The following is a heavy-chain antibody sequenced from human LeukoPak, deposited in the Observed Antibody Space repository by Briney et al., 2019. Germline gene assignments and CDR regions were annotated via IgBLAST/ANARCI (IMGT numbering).Heavy chain of an antibody. V-gene: IGHV3-33*01. CDR1: GFTFSSYG. Sequence: GGSLRLSCAASGFTFSSYGMHWVRQAPGKGLEWVAVIWYDGSNKYYADSVKGRFTISRNNSKNTLYLQMNSLRAEDTAVYYCAREMSSSWPFDYWGQGTLVTVSS. CDR3: AREMSSSWPFDY. D-gene: IGHD6-13*01. J-gene: IGHJ4*02. CDR2: IWYDGSNK.